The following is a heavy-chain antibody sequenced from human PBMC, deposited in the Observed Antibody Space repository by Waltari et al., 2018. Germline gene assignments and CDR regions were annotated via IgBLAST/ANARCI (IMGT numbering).Heavy chain of an antibody. CDR1: GGSISSGSYY. Sequence: QVQLQESGPGLVKPSQTLSLTCTVSGGSISSGSYYWSWTRQPAGKGLEWIGRIYTSGSTNYNPSLKSRVTISVDTSKNQFSLKLSSVTAADTAVYYCARDGQYSGLGVYWGQGTLVTVSP. J-gene: IGHJ4*02. CDR2: IYTSGST. D-gene: IGHD5-12*01. V-gene: IGHV4-61*02. CDR3: ARDGQYSGLGVY.